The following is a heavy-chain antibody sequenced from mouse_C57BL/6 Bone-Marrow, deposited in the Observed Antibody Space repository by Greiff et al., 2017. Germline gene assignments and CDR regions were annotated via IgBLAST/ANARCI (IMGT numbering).Heavy chain of an antibody. V-gene: IGHV2-2*01. J-gene: IGHJ3*01. Sequence: QVQLQQSGPGLVQPSQSLSITCTVSGFSLTSYGVHWVRQSPGKGLEWLGVIWRGGSTDYNAAFISRLSISKDNSKSQVFFKMNSLQADDTAIYYCAVQTGTWFAYWGQGTLVTVSA. CDR3: AVQTGTWFAY. CDR2: IWRGGST. D-gene: IGHD4-1*01. CDR1: GFSLTSYG.